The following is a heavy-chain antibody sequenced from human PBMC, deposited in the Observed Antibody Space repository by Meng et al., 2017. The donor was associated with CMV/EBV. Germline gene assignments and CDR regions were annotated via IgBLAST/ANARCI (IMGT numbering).Heavy chain of an antibody. CDR3: ARVATVRFLEVSGMDV. J-gene: IGHJ6*02. CDR1: GFTVSSNY. V-gene: IGHV3-53*01. D-gene: IGHD3-3*01. Sequence: GESLKISCAASGFTVSSNYMSWVRQAPGKGLEWVSVIYSGGSTYYADSVKGRFTISRDNSKNTLYLQMNSLGAEDTAVYYCARVATVRFLEVSGMDVWGQGTTVTVSS. CDR2: IYSGGST.